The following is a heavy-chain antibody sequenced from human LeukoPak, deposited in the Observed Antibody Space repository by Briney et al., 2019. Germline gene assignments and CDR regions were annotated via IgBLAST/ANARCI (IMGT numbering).Heavy chain of an antibody. V-gene: IGHV4-30-4*01. CDR3: ASGSGSHLGY. D-gene: IGHD3-10*01. J-gene: IGHJ4*02. CDR2: IYYSGST. Sequence: SETLSLTCTVPGGSISSGDYYWSWIRQPPGKGLEWIGYIYYSGSTYYNPSLKSRVTISVDTSKNQFSLKLSSVTAADTAVYYCASGSGSHLGYWGQGTLVTVSS. CDR1: GGSISSGDYY.